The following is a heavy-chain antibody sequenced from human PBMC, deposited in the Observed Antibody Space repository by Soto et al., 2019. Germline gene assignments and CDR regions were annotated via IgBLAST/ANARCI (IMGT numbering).Heavy chain of an antibody. CDR1: GFSFSNYG. D-gene: IGHD2-2*01. CDR3: AIRGYQYAFDI. Sequence: QLVESGGDVVQPGRSLPLSCVASGFSFSNYGMHWVRQAPGKGLEWVAVTSSDGGNKYYADSVKARFTISRDNSKNTRYLQMNSLRPEDTAMFYCAIRGYQYAFDIWGQGTMVTASS. J-gene: IGHJ3*02. CDR2: TSSDGGNK. V-gene: IGHV3-30*03.